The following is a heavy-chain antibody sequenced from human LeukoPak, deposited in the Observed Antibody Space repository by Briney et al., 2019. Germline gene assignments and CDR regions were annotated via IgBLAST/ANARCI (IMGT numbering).Heavy chain of an antibody. D-gene: IGHD5-18*01. Sequence: GGSLRLSRAASGFTFSTYAMYWVRQAPGKGLEWVSGISASGGSTYYADSVKGRFTVSRDNPKNTPYLQMNSLRAEDTALYYCAKEVLGGYSYGYGFANWGQGTLVTVSS. CDR1: GFTFSTYA. CDR3: AKEVLGGYSYGYGFAN. J-gene: IGHJ4*02. CDR2: ISASGGST. V-gene: IGHV3-23*01.